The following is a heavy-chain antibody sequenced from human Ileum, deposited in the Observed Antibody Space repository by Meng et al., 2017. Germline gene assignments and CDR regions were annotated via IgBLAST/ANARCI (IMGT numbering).Heavy chain of an antibody. Sequence: QVQLVQSGIEVKKPGASVKVSCKPSGYTFTTFGISWVRQAPGQGLEWMGWIDPGNGNRNFAQKFQDRITLTTDTTTTTAYMELRSLRSDDTAIFYCARDRQWVFDYWGQGILVIVSS. V-gene: IGHV1-18*01. D-gene: IGHD6-19*01. CDR2: IDPGNGNR. CDR3: ARDRQWVFDY. CDR1: GYTFTTFG. J-gene: IGHJ4*02.